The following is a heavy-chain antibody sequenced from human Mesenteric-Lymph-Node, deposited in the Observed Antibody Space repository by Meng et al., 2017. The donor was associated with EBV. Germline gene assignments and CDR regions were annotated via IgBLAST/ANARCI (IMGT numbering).Heavy chain of an antibody. D-gene: IGHD3-10*01. CDR2: TYYKSKWYN. V-gene: IGHV6-1*01. J-gene: IGHJ5*01. Sequence: LVEPLHTLSLPCALSGASVPIKCAAWNWIWPSPSTGLEWLGRTYYKSKWYNDYAVSVKSRITINPDTSKNQFSLRLHSVTAADTAVYYCARRSIREGVGIDTWGHGTLVTVSS. CDR1: GASVPIKCAA. CDR3: ARRSIREGVGIDT.